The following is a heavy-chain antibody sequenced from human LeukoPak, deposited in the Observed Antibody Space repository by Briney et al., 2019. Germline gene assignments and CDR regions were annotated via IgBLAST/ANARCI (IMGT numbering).Heavy chain of an antibody. CDR3: AKYSSSWYMGWFDP. J-gene: IGHJ5*02. CDR2: INHSGST. V-gene: IGHV4-34*01. Sequence: SETLSLTCAVYGGSFSGYYWSWIRQPPGKGLVWIGEINHSGSTNYNPSLKSRVTISVDTSKNQFSLKLSSVTAADTAVYYCAKYSSSWYMGWFDPWGQGTLVTVSS. CDR1: GGSFSGYY. D-gene: IGHD6-13*01.